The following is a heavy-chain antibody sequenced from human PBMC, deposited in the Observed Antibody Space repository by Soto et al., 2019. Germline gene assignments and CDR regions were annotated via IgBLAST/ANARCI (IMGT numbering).Heavy chain of an antibody. CDR1: GFTFSSCG. CDR2: ISYDGSNK. CDR3: AKDRELYYDSSGYGDY. V-gene: IGHV3-30*18. D-gene: IGHD3-22*01. J-gene: IGHJ4*02. Sequence: GGSLRLSCAASGFTFSSCGMHWVRQAPGKGLEWVAVISYDGSNKYYADSVKGRFTISRDNSKNTLYLQMNSLRAEDTAVYYCAKDRELYYDSSGYGDYWGQGTLVTVSS.